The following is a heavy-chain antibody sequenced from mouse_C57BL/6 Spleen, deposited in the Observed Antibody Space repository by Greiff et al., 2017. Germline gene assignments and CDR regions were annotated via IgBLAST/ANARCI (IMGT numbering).Heavy chain of an antibody. CDR2: IDPSDSYT. J-gene: IGHJ2*01. V-gene: IGHV1-50*01. Sequence: QVQLQQPGAELVKPGASVKLSCKASGYTFTSYWMQWVKQRPGHGLEWIGEIDPSDSYTNYNQKFKGKATLTVDTSSSTAYMQLSSLTSEDSAVYYCARFTTVVADYWGQGTTLTVSS. CDR1: GYTFTSYW. D-gene: IGHD1-1*01. CDR3: ARFTTVVADY.